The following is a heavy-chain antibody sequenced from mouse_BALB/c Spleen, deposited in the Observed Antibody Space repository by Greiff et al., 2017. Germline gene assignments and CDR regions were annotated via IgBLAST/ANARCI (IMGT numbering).Heavy chain of an antibody. Sequence: EVKLMESGGGLVQPGGSRKLSCAASGFTFSSFGMHWVRQAPEKGLEWVAYISSGSSTIYYADTVKGRFTISRDNPKNTLFLQMTSLRSEDTAMYYCARSYYDYAMDYWGQGTSVTVSS. CDR1: GFTFSSFG. J-gene: IGHJ4*01. CDR2: ISSGSSTI. CDR3: ARSYYDYAMDY. D-gene: IGHD2-10*01. V-gene: IGHV5-17*02.